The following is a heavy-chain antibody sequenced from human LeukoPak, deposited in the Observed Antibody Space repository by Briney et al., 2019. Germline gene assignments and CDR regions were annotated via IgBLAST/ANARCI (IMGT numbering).Heavy chain of an antibody. CDR3: TRRRGGGEFDY. D-gene: IGHD3-10*01. CDR1: GFIFSGSA. J-gene: IGHJ4*02. Sequence: GGSLKLSCAASGFIFSGSAMHWVRQASGKGLEWVGRIRINDNSDATAYGPSVRGRFAISRDDSKNTTYLQMNSLKTEDTAVYYCTRRRGGGEFDYWGQGTLVTVSS. CDR2: IRINDNSDAT. V-gene: IGHV3-73*01.